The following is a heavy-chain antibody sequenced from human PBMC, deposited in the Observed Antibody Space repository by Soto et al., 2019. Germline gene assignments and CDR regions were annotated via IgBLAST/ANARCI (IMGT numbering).Heavy chain of an antibody. Sequence: SETLSLTCAVSGGSMRNYFWTWIRQPPGKGLEWIGYIHYSGTTSFFPSYNPSLRSRVTISEDTSKNQFSLKLLSVTTADTAVYFCAAGEASSRNLAPYYLDFWGQGTMVTVYS. CDR3: AAGEASSRNLAPYYLDF. D-gene: IGHD6-13*01. CDR1: GGSMRNYF. CDR2: IHYSGTT. V-gene: IGHV4-59*01. J-gene: IGHJ4*02.